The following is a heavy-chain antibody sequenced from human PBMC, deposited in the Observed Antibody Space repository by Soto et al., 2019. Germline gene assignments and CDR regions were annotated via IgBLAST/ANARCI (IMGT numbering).Heavy chain of an antibody. D-gene: IGHD1-26*01. CDR1: GFTFSSYA. CDR2: ISGSGGST. V-gene: IGHV3-23*01. J-gene: IGHJ4*02. CDR3: AKDLLGSGSYYVYYFDY. Sequence: GGSLRLSCAASGFTFSSYAMSWVRQAPGKGLEWVSAISGSGGSTYYADSVKGRFTISRDNSKNTLYLQMNSLRAEDTAVYYCAKDLLGSGSYYVYYFDYWGQGTLVTVSS.